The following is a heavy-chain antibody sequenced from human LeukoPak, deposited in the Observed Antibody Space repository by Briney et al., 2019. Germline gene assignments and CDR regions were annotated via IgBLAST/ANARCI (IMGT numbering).Heavy chain of an antibody. J-gene: IGHJ5*02. CDR2: VDNHGGT. CDR1: GGSISTYS. CDR3: ARDAGGTWFDP. V-gene: IGHV4-59*01. Sequence: SETLSLTCTVSGGSISTYSWNWIRQPPGQGLEWIGYVDNHGGTYNNPSLKSRVAVSLAMSKNQFSLKLSSATAADTAVYYCARDAGGTWFDPWGQGILVTVSS.